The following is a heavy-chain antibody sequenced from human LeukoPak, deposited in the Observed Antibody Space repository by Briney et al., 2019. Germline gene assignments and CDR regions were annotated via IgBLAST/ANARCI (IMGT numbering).Heavy chain of an antibody. CDR2: ISSSSSYI. V-gene: IGHV3-21*01. D-gene: IGHD1-1*01. Sequence: PGGSLRLSCAASGFTFSSYAMSWVRQAPGKGLEWVSSISSSSSYIYYADSVKGRFTISRDNAKNSLYLQMNSLRAEDTAVYYCAREWYNWNDGYYWGQGTLVTVSS. J-gene: IGHJ4*02. CDR1: GFTFSSYA. CDR3: AREWYNWNDGYY.